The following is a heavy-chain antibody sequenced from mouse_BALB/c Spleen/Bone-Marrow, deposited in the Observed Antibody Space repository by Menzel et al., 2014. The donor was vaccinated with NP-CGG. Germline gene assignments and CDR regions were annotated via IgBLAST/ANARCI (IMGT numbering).Heavy chain of an antibody. D-gene: IGHD2-1*01. CDR3: ARGNYGNYGAMDY. CDR1: GFTFSDYY. V-gene: IGHV5-4*02. Sequence: EVKVVDSGGGLVKPGGSLKLSCAASGFTFSDYYMYWVRQTPEKRLEWVATISDGGSYTYYPDSVKGRFTISRDNAKNNLYLQMSSLKSEDTAMYYCARGNYGNYGAMDYWGQGTSVTVSS. J-gene: IGHJ4*01. CDR2: ISDGGSYT.